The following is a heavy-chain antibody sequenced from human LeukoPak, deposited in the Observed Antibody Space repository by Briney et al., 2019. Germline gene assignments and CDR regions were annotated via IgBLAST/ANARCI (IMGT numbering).Heavy chain of an antibody. Sequence: GGSLRLSCAASGFTFSSYWMHWVRQAPGKGLVWVSRINSDGSSTSYADSVKGRFTISRDNAKNSLYLQMNSLRAEDTALYYCAKDSLPFIAAAGHVGDYCGQGTLVTASS. CDR1: GFTFSSYW. CDR2: INSDGSST. J-gene: IGHJ4*02. CDR3: AKDSLPFIAAAGHVGDY. D-gene: IGHD6-13*01. V-gene: IGHV3-74*01.